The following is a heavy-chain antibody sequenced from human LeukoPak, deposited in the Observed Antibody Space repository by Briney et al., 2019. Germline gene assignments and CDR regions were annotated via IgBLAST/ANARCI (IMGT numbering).Heavy chain of an antibody. V-gene: IGHV1-2*02. CDR3: ARGERDYFDSSGYYYRGRMDV. CDR2: INPKSGDT. CDR1: GYTFTAYY. J-gene: IGHJ6*02. Sequence: ASVKVSCKASGYTFTAYYMHWLRQAPGQGLEWMGWINPKSGDTNYGQKFQGRVTMTRDTSTSTAYMEINRVKSDDTAVYYCARGERDYFDSSGYYYRGRMDVWGQGTTVIVSS. D-gene: IGHD3-22*01.